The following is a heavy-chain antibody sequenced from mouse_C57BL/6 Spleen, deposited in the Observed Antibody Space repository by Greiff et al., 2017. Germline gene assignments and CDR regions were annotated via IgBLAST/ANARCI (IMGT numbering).Heavy chain of an antibody. Sequence: VQLQQPGAELVKPGASVKLSCKASGYTFTSYWMHWVKQRPGRGLEWIGRIVPNSGGTKYKEKFKSKATLTVDKPSSTAYMQLSSRTSGDSAVYYCARSPTYYSSDGGHWGQGTTLTVSS. J-gene: IGHJ2*01. V-gene: IGHV1-72*01. CDR3: ARSPTYYSSDGGH. CDR2: IVPNSGGT. CDR1: GYTFTSYW. D-gene: IGHD2-5*01.